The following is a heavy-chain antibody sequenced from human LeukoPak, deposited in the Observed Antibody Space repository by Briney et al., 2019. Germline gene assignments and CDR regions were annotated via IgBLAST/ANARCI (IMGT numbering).Heavy chain of an antibody. D-gene: IGHD6-19*01. J-gene: IGHJ6*02. CDR3: AREDSSGWSRPYYYYYYGMDV. CDR2: MNPNSGNT. CDR1: GYTFTSYD. V-gene: IGHV1-8*01. Sequence: ASVKVSCKASGYTFTSYDINWVRQATGQGLEWMGWMNPNSGNTGYAQKFQGRVTMTRNTSISTAYMELSSLRSEDTAAYYCAREDSSGWSRPYYYYYYGMDVWGQGTTVTVSS.